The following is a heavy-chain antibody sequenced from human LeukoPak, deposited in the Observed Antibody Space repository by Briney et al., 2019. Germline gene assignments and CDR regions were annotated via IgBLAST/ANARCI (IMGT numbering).Heavy chain of an antibody. J-gene: IGHJ4*02. CDR2: ISYDGSNK. V-gene: IGHV3-30-3*01. CDR1: GFTFSSYA. D-gene: IGHD3-10*01. Sequence: PGGSLRLSCAASGFTFSSYAMHWVRQAPGKGLEWVAVISYDGSNKYYADSVKGRFTISRDNSKNTLYLQMNSLRAEDTAVYYCARGRTMVRGVIITEFDYWGQGTLVTVPS. CDR3: ARGRTMVRGVIITEFDY.